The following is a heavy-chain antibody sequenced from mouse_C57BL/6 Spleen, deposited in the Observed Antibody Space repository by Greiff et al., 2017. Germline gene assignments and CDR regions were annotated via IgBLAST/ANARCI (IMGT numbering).Heavy chain of an antibody. V-gene: IGHV5-17*01. CDR2: ISSGSSTI. CDR1: GFTFSDYG. CDR3: EDRGFAY. Sequence: VQLQQSGGGLVKPGGSLKLSCAASGFTFSDYGMHWVRQAPEKGLEWVAYISSGSSTIYYADTVKGRFTISRDNAKNTLFLQMTSLRSEDTAMYYCEDRGFAYWGQGTLVTVSA. J-gene: IGHJ3*01.